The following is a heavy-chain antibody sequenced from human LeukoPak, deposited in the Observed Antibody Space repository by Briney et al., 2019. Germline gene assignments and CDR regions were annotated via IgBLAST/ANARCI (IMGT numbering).Heavy chain of an antibody. CDR1: GFTFSSYA. CDR3: ARGGARGYGDYDPFDY. V-gene: IGHV3-30*04. J-gene: IGHJ4*02. D-gene: IGHD4-17*01. CDR2: ISCDGSNK. Sequence: GGSLRLSCAASGFTFSSYAMHWVRQAPGKGLEWVAIISCDGSNKYYADSVKGRFTISRDNSKNTLYLQMNSLRAEDMAVYSCARGGARGYGDYDPFDYWGQGTLVTVSS.